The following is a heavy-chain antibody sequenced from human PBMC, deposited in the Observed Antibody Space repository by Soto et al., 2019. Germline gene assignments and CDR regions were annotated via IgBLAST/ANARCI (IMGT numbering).Heavy chain of an antibody. CDR1: GGSSSSGDYY. Sequence: SETLSLNCSVAGGSSSSGDYYWNWIRQPPGKGLEWIGYIYYGGSTYYNPSLQSRVTMSVDRSRNQFSLKLNSVTAADTAVYYCARVRREYDNSGPVDYWGQGTLVTVSS. J-gene: IGHJ4*02. CDR3: ARVRREYDNSGPVDY. D-gene: IGHD3-22*01. CDR2: IYYGGST. V-gene: IGHV4-30-2*01.